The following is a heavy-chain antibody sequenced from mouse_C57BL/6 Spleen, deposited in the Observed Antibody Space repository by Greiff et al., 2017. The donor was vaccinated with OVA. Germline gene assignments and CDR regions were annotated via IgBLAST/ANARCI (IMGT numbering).Heavy chain of an antibody. CDR1: GYAFSSYW. CDR2: IYPGDGDT. J-gene: IGHJ4*01. D-gene: IGHD2-4*01. Sequence: QVQLQQSGAELVKPGASVKISCKASGYAFSSYWMNWVKQRPGKGLEWIGQIYPGDGDTNYNGEFKGKATLTADKSSSTAYMQLSSLTSEDSAVYFCASYDYDYAMDYWGQGTSVTVSS. V-gene: IGHV1-80*01. CDR3: ASYDYDYAMDY.